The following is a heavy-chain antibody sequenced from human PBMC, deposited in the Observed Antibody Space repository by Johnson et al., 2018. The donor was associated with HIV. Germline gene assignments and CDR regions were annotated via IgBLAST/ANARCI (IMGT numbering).Heavy chain of an antibody. V-gene: IGHV3-15*01. D-gene: IGHD2-21*01. Sequence: MQLVESGGGLVKPGGSLRLSCAASGFTFSNAWMSWVRQAPGKGLEWVGHIKSRTDGGTTDYAAPVKGRFTIARDDSKNTLYLQMNSLTTEDTAVYYCTTVYWGCDCYSGHACDIWGQGTRGTVSS. J-gene: IGHJ3*02. CDR3: TTVYWGCDCYSGHACDI. CDR2: IKSRTDGGTT. CDR1: GFTFSNAW.